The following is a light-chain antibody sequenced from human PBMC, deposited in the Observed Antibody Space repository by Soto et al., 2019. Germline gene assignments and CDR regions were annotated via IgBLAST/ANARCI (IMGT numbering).Light chain of an antibody. V-gene: IGKV1-5*01. CDR1: QSISSW. CDR3: QQYNSYSTWT. Sequence: DIQMTQSPSTLSASVGDRVTITCRASQSISSWLAWYQQKPGKAPTLLIYDASSLESGVPSRFSGSGSGTAFTLTISSLQPDDFATYYCQQYNSYSTWTFGQGTKVDIK. CDR2: DAS. J-gene: IGKJ1*01.